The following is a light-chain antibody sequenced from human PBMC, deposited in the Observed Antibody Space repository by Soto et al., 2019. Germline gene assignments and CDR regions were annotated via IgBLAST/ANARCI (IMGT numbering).Light chain of an antibody. V-gene: IGKV1-39*01. Sequence: DIQMTQSPSSLSASVGGRVTITCRARQSISTYLIWYQQRPGKAPKVLISAASTLHSGAPSRFSGSGSGTDFTLTISGLHTEDFATYYCQQSFITPITFGGGTKVEI. CDR3: QQSFITPIT. CDR1: QSISTY. CDR2: AAS. J-gene: IGKJ4*01.